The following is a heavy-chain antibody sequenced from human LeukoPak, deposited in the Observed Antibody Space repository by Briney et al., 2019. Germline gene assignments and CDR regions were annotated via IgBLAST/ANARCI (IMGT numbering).Heavy chain of an antibody. CDR3: ARHITMVRGVTLYYFDY. CDR2: IYHSGST. J-gene: IGHJ4*02. V-gene: IGHV4-38-2*01. Sequence: SETLSLTCAVSGYSISSGYYWGWIRQPPGKGLEWIGSIYHSGSTYYNPSLKSRVTISVDTSKNQFSLKLSSVTAADTAEYYCARHITMVRGVTLYYFDYWGQGTLVTVSS. D-gene: IGHD3-10*01. CDR1: GYSISSGYY.